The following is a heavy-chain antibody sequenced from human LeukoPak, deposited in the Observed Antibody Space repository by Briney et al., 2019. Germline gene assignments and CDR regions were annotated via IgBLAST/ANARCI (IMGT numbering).Heavy chain of an antibody. Sequence: SETLSLTCAVSGGSISSSSYYWGWIRQPPGKGLEWIGSIYYSGSTYYNPSLKSRVTISVDTSKNQFSLKLSSVTAADTAVYYCARDHGSGWYHYYYYMDIWGKGTTVTVSS. CDR3: ARDHGSGWYHYYYYMDI. CDR2: IYYSGST. CDR1: GGSISSSSYY. D-gene: IGHD6-19*01. J-gene: IGHJ6*03. V-gene: IGHV4-39*07.